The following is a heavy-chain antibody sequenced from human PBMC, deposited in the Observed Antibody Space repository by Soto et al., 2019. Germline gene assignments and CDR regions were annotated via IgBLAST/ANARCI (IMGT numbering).Heavy chain of an antibody. CDR2: TYFNSKWYN. Sequence: QVQLQQSGPGLLKPSQTLSLTCDVSGYSVSTYSAAWNWIRQSPSRGLEWLGRTYFNSKWYNDYAFSVESRITINPDTSKNQFSLQLTSVTAEDTAVYFCARAWGSGWYLDHWGQGTLVTVSS. CDR1: GYSVSTYSAA. V-gene: IGHV6-1*01. J-gene: IGHJ5*02. CDR3: ARAWGSGWYLDH. D-gene: IGHD6-19*01.